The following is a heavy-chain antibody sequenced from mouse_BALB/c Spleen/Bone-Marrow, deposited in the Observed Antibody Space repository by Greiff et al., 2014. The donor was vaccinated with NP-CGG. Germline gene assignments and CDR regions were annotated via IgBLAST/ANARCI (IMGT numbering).Heavy chain of an antibody. J-gene: IGHJ2*01. CDR2: ISSGSSTI. V-gene: IGHV5-17*02. CDR1: GFTFSSLG. Sequence: EVMLVESGGGLVQPGGSRKLSCAASGFTFSSLGMHWVRQAPEKGLEWVAYISSGSSTIYYTDTVKGRFTISRDNPKNTLFLQMTSLRSEDTAMYYCARRYYGSSFSYFDYWGQGTTLTVSS. D-gene: IGHD1-1*01. CDR3: ARRYYGSSFSYFDY.